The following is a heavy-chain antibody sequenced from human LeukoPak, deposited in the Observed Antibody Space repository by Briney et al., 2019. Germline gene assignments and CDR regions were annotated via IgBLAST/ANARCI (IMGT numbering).Heavy chain of an antibody. CDR1: GGTFSSYA. D-gene: IGHD3-3*01. CDR3: ARGLTIFGVVIAFDI. V-gene: IGHV1-69*05. CDR2: IIPIFGTA. J-gene: IGHJ3*02. Sequence: SVKVSCKASGGTFSSYAISWVRQAPGQGLEWMGRIIPIFGTANYAQKFQGRVTITTDESTSTAYMELSSLRSEDTAVYYCARGLTIFGVVIAFDIGGQGTMVTGSS.